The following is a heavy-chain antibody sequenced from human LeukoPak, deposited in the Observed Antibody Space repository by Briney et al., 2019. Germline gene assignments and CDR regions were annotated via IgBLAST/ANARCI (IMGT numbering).Heavy chain of an antibody. V-gene: IGHV3-30*03. CDR2: ISFDGNDK. J-gene: IGHJ4*02. D-gene: IGHD2-2*01. Sequence: GGSLRLSCAASGFTFSNYGMQWVREAPGKGLEWVAVISFDGNDKHYADSVKGRFTISRDNSKNTLYLQMNSLRAEDTAVYYCARDGCSSTSCYANDYWGQGTLVTVSS. CDR3: ARDGCSSTSCYANDY. CDR1: GFTFSNYG.